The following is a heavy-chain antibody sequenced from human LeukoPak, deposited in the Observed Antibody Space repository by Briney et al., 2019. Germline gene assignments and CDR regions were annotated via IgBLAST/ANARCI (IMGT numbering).Heavy chain of an antibody. V-gene: IGHV1-69*04. CDR1: GGTFSSYT. CDR2: IIPILGIA. CDR3: ARDESGYSGYDPTPFDY. J-gene: IGHJ4*02. D-gene: IGHD5-12*01. Sequence: GASVKVSCKASGGTFSSYTISWVRQAPGLGLEWMGRIIPILGIANYAQKFQGRVTITADKSTSTAYMELSSLRSEDTAVYYCARDESGYSGYDPTPFDYWGQGTLVTVSS.